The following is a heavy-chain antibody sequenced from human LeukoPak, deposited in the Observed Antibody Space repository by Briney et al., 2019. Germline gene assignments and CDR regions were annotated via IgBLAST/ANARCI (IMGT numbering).Heavy chain of an antibody. J-gene: IGHJ4*02. Sequence: GGSLRLSCAASGFTFSDYYINWIRQAPGKGLEWVSYISSSGGTIYYADSVKGRFTISRDNTKNSLYLQMNSLRAEDTAVYYCARFPRDPWRFDYWGQGTLVTVSS. CDR1: GFTFSDYY. CDR3: ARFPRDPWRFDY. CDR2: ISSSGGTI. D-gene: IGHD5-12*01. V-gene: IGHV3-11*01.